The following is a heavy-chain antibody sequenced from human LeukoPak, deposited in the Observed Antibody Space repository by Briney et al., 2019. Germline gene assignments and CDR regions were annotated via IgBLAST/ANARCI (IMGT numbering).Heavy chain of an antibody. Sequence: SETLSLTCTVSGGSMSSYYWSWIRQPPGKGLEWIGYIYYSGSTNYSPSLKSRVTMSVDTSKNQFSLKLTSVTAADTADYYCARLPSSYYYYMDVWGKGTTVTISS. CDR2: IYYSGST. J-gene: IGHJ6*03. V-gene: IGHV4-59*01. D-gene: IGHD1-26*01. CDR3: ARLPSSYYYYMDV. CDR1: GGSMSSYY.